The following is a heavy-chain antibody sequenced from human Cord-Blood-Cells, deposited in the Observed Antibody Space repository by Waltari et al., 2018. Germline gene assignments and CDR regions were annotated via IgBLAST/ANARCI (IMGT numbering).Heavy chain of an antibody. CDR1: GGSFSGYY. J-gene: IGHJ3*02. CDR2: INHSGST. CDR3: AAGDAFDI. D-gene: IGHD6-13*01. V-gene: IGHV4-34*01. Sequence: QVQLQQWGAGLLKPSETLSLTCAGYGGSFSGYYWSWIRQPPGKGLEWIGEINHSGSTNYNPSLKSRVTISVDTSKNQFSLKLSSVTAADTAVYYCAAGDAFDIWGQGTMVTVSS.